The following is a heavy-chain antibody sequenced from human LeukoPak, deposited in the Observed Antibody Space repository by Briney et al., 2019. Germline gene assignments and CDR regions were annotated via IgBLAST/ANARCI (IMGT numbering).Heavy chain of an antibody. CDR1: GFTLSNYE. Sequence: GGSLRLSCAASGFTLSNYEMNWVRQAPGKGLEWVSYISTSGSTIYYADSVKGRFSISRDNAKNSLYLQMNSLRAEDTAVYYCARTGGSYPYYFEYWGQGTLVTVSS. J-gene: IGHJ4*02. V-gene: IGHV3-48*03. D-gene: IGHD1-26*01. CDR3: ARTGGSYPYYFEY. CDR2: ISTSGSTI.